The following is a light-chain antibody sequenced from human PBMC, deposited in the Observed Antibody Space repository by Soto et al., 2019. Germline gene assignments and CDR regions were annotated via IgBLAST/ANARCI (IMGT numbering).Light chain of an antibody. CDR1: QNININ. V-gene: IGKV3D-15*01. CDR3: HPYQDCPPLT. Sequence: EIVMTQSPLTLSVSPGERATLSCRASQNININLAWYQQRPGQAPRLLNHGASSRASVIPDMFSGSGPGTDFTLTINSLEHDEFAFYYCHPYQDCPPLTFGGGKRMEIK. J-gene: IGKJ4*01. CDR2: GAS.